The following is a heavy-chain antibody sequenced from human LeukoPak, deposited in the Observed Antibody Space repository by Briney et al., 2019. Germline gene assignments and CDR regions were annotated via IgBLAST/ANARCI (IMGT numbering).Heavy chain of an antibody. CDR2: IYWDEDI. V-gene: IGHV2-5*02. Sequence: SGPTLVKPTQTLTLTCTLSGFSIGTSGVGVGWIRQPPGKALEWPALIYWDEDIRYSPSLKNRLTITKDTSKNQVVLTMTNMDPVDTATYYCVRRQYNSDFDFWSGFDYWGHGTLVTVSS. CDR1: GFSIGTSGVG. J-gene: IGHJ4*01. CDR3: VRRQYNSDFDFWSGFDY. D-gene: IGHD3-3*01.